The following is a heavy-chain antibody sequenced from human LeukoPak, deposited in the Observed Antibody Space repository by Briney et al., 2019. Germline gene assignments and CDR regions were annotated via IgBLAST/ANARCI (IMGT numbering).Heavy chain of an antibody. J-gene: IGHJ6*02. V-gene: IGHV3-53*01. Sequence: GGSLRLSCAASGFTVSSNYMSWVRQAPGKGLEWVSVTYSGGSTYYADSVKGRFTISRDNSKNTLYLQMNSLRAEDTAVYYCARDSLYGMDVWGQGTTLTVSS. CDR3: ARDSLYGMDV. CDR2: TYSGGST. CDR1: GFTVSSNY.